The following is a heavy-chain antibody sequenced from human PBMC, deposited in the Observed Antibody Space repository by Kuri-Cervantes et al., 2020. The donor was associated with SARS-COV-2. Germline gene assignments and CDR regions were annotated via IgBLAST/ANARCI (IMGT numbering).Heavy chain of an antibody. Sequence: GGSLRLSCAASGLTLSSHSVNWVRQAPGKGLEWVSYISSSGSTIYYADSVKGRFTISRDNAKNSLYLQMNSLRAEDTAVYYCARGGTGIAAAGTGPLNSWGQGTLVTVSS. CDR2: ISSSGSTI. V-gene: IGHV3-48*04. CDR1: GLTLSSHS. CDR3: ARGGTGIAAAGTGPLNS. D-gene: IGHD6-13*01. J-gene: IGHJ4*02.